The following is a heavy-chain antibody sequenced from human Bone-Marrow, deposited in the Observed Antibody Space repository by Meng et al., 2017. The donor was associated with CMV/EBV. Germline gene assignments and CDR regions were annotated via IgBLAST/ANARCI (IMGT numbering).Heavy chain of an antibody. CDR1: GFTFSNYW. D-gene: IGHD2-2*01. Sequence: GGSLRLSCAASGFTFSNYWVHWVRQAPGKGLVWVSRISSEGTTTTYADSVKGRFTISRDNAKNSLYLQMNSLRAEDTAVYYCARVRLDCSSTSCYYYGMDVWGQGTTVTVSS. CDR2: ISSEGTTT. J-gene: IGHJ6*02. V-gene: IGHV3-74*01. CDR3: ARVRLDCSSTSCYYYGMDV.